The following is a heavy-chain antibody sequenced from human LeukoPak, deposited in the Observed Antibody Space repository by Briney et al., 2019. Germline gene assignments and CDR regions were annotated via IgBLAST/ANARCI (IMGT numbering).Heavy chain of an antibody. Sequence: SVKVSCKASGGTFSSYAISWVRQAPGQGLEWMGGIIPIFGTANYAQKFQGRVTITADESTSTAYMELSSLRSEDTAVYYCATNGEYYYDSSGYYPSALDYWGQGTLVTVSS. CDR3: ATNGEYYYDSSGYYPSALDY. CDR1: GGTFSSYA. CDR2: IIPIFGTA. V-gene: IGHV1-69*13. J-gene: IGHJ4*02. D-gene: IGHD3-22*01.